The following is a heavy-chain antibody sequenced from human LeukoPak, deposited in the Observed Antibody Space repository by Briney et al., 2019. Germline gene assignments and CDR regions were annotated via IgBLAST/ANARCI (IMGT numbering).Heavy chain of an antibody. CDR3: ARDGRYSSGWYFGD. V-gene: IGHV4-59*01. J-gene: IGHJ4*02. D-gene: IGHD6-19*01. CDR1: GGSISSYY. CDR2: IYYSGST. Sequence: SETLSLTCTVSGGSISSYYWSWIRQPPGKGLEWIGYIYYSGSTNYNPSLKSRVTISVDTSKNQFSLKLSSVTAADTAVYYCARDGRYSSGWYFGDWGQGTLVPVSS.